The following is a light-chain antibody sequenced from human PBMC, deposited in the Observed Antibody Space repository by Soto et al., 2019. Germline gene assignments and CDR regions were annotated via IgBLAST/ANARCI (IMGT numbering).Light chain of an antibody. CDR2: DAS. J-gene: IGKJ4*01. V-gene: IGKV3-11*01. CDR3: QQRSNWPPRNT. CDR1: QSVSSY. Sequence: EIVLTQSPATLSLSPGERATLSCRASQSVSSYLAWYQQKPGQAPRLLIYDASNRATGIPARFSGSGSGTDFTLTISSLEPEDFAVYYCQQRSNWPPRNTFGGGTKV.